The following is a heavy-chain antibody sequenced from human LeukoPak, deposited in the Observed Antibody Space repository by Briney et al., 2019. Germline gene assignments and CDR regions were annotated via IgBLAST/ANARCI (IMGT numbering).Heavy chain of an antibody. CDR1: GFTFSSYA. CDR2: ISGSGGST. Sequence: PGGSLRLSCAASGFTFSSYAMSWVRQAPGKGLEWVSAISGSGGSTYYADSVKGRFTISRDNSKNTLYLQMNSLRAEDTAVYYCARDFGYYDSSGYYYGAGGFDYWGQGTLVTVPS. J-gene: IGHJ4*02. CDR3: ARDFGYYDSSGYYYGAGGFDY. D-gene: IGHD3-22*01. V-gene: IGHV3-23*01.